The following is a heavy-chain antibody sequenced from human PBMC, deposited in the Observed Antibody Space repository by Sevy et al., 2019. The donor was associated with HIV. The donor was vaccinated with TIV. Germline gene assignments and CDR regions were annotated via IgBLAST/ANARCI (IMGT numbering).Heavy chain of an antibody. J-gene: IGHJ5*02. Sequence: SETLSLTCAVYGGSFSGYYWSWIRQPPGKGLEWIGEINHSGSTNYNPSLKSRVTISVDTSKNQLSLKLSSVTAADTAVYYCARGVSGDIVVVPAAIPFWFDPWGQGTLVTVSS. CDR2: INHSGST. D-gene: IGHD2-2*01. CDR1: GGSFSGYY. V-gene: IGHV4-34*01. CDR3: ARGVSGDIVVVPAAIPFWFDP.